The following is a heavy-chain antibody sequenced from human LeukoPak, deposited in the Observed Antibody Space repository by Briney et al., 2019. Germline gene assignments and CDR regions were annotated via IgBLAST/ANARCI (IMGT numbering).Heavy chain of an antibody. CDR3: ARATARIGDAFDI. J-gene: IGHJ3*02. D-gene: IGHD3-16*02. Sequence: SDTLSLTCTVSGGSISSVSYYWSRIRQPAGKGLEWIGRIYTSGSTNYNPSLKSRVTISVDTSKNQFSLKLSSVTAADTAVYYCARATARIGDAFDIWGQGTMVTVSS. V-gene: IGHV4-61*02. CDR2: IYTSGST. CDR1: GGSISSVSYY.